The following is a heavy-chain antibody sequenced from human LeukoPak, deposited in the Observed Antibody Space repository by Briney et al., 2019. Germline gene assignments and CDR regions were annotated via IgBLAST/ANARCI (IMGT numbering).Heavy chain of an antibody. CDR1: GGTFSSYA. CDR3: ATPGTATIRDAFDI. CDR2: IIPILGIA. D-gene: IGHD5-24*01. V-gene: IGHV1-69*04. J-gene: IGHJ3*02. Sequence: SVKVSCKASGGTFSSYAISWVRQAPGQGLEWMGRIIPILGIANYAQKFQGRVTITADKSTSTAYMELSSLRSEDTAVYYCATPGTATIRDAFDIWGQGTMVAVSS.